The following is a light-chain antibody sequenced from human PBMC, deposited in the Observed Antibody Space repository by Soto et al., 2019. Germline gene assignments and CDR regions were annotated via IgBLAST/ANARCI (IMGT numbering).Light chain of an antibody. CDR1: QSVSSD. V-gene: IGKV3-11*01. J-gene: IGKJ4*01. Sequence: EIMVTQSPATLSLSPRERATLSCRASQSVSSDLAWYQQKPGQAPRLLIYDASNRATGIPARFSGSGSGTDFTLTISSLEPEDLAVYYCQQRSKWPLTFGGGTKVEIK. CDR3: QQRSKWPLT. CDR2: DAS.